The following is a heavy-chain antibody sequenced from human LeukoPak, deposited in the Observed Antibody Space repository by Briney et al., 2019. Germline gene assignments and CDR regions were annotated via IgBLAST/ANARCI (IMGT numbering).Heavy chain of an antibody. V-gene: IGHV4-31*03. CDR1: GGSISSGGYY. CDR2: IYYSGST. D-gene: IGHD5-18*01. Sequence: TLSLTCTVSGGSISSGGYYWSWIRQHPGKGLEWIGYIYYSGSTYYNPSLKSRVTISVDTSKNQFSLKLSSVTAADTAVYYCARVVAMVDTAMVMTALFDYWGQGTLVTVSS. J-gene: IGHJ4*02. CDR3: ARVVAMVDTAMVMTALFDY.